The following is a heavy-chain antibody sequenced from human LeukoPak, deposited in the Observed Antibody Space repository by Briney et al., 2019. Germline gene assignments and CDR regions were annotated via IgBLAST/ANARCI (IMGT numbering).Heavy chain of an antibody. CDR2: MNPNSGNT. D-gene: IGHD3-16*01. V-gene: IGHV1-8*01. CDR1: GLTFTSYE. Sequence: WGPVKGSCKASGLTFTSYEINWGGQATGQGPEWMGRMNPNSGNTGYAQKFQGRVTMTRNTSISTAYMELSSLRSEDTAVYYCAYRPPGDESFDIWGQGTMVTVSS. J-gene: IGHJ3*02. CDR3: AYRPPGDESFDI.